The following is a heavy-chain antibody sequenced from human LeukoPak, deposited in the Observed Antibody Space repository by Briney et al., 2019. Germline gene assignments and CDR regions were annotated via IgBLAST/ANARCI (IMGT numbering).Heavy chain of an antibody. V-gene: IGHV3-30*18. Sequence: GGSLRLSCAASGFTFSSYAMHWVRQAPGKGLEWVAVISHDGSKKYYSDSVKGRFTISRDNSKNTLYLQMNSLRAEDTAMYYCAKDWGYDSGTYHDSWGQGTVVTVSS. CDR3: AKDWGYDSGTYHDS. D-gene: IGHD3-10*01. J-gene: IGHJ4*02. CDR1: GFTFSSYA. CDR2: ISHDGSKK.